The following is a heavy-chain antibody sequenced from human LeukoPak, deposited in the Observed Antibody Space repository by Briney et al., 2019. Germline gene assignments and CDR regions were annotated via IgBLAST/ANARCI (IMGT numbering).Heavy chain of an antibody. Sequence: ASVNVSCKASGYTFTSYGISWVRQAPGQGLEWMGWISAYNGNTNYAQKLQGRVTMTTDTSTSTAYMELRSLRSDDTAVYYCARVGDTVTRYYYYYMDVWGKGTTVTVSS. CDR2: ISAYNGNT. CDR1: GYTFTSYG. V-gene: IGHV1-18*01. CDR3: ARVGDTVTRYYYYYMDV. D-gene: IGHD4-11*01. J-gene: IGHJ6*03.